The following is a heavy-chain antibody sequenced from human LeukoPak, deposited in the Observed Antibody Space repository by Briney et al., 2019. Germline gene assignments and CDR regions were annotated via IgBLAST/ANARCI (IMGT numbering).Heavy chain of an antibody. CDR3: ARDEDSSGYYY. CDR2: IYYSGST. J-gene: IGHJ4*02. CDR1: GGSISSGGYY. V-gene: IGHV4-31*03. Sequence: SETLSLTCTVSGGSISSGGYYWSWIRQHPGKGLEWIGYIYYSGSTYYNPSLKSRVTISVDTSKNQFSLKLSSVTAADTAVYYCARDEDSSGYYYWGQGTLVTVSS. D-gene: IGHD3-22*01.